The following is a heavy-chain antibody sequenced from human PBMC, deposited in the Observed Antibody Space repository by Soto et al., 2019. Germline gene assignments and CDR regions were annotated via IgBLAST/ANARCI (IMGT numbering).Heavy chain of an antibody. D-gene: IGHD1-7*01. CDR3: ARGGKNWNYNHGVGV. CDR2: IYYSGST. V-gene: IGHV4-59*01. J-gene: IGHJ6*02. CDR1: GGSISSYY. Sequence: SSETLSLTCTVSGGSISSYYWSWIRQPPGKGLEWIGYIYYSGSTNYNPSLKSRVTISVDTSKNQFSLKLSSVTAADTAVYYCARGGKNWNYNHGVGVWGQGTTVTVSS.